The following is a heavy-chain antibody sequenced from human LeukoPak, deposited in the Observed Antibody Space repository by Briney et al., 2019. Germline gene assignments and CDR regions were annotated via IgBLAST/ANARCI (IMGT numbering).Heavy chain of an antibody. Sequence: ASVKVSCKASGYTFTSYDINWVRQAPGQGLEWMGGIIPIFGTANYAQKFQGRVTITADESTSTAYMELSSLRSEDTAVYYCARSPPYYYDSSGYYWLDYWGQGTLVTVSS. CDR3: ARSPPYYYDSSGYYWLDY. D-gene: IGHD3-22*01. CDR2: IIPIFGTA. V-gene: IGHV1-69*13. J-gene: IGHJ4*02. CDR1: GYTFTSYD.